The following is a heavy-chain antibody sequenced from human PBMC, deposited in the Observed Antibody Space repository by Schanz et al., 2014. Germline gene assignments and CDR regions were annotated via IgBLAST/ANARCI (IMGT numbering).Heavy chain of an antibody. CDR3: VRLDVHDY. CDR2: ISGSGAST. J-gene: IGHJ4*02. D-gene: IGHD3-16*01. CDR1: GVTFSSYA. Sequence: EVQLLESGGALVQPGGSLRLSCVASGVTFSSYAMSWVRQASGKGLEWVSAISGSGASTYYADSVKGRFTISRDNSKNTLYLQMSSLKTEDTAVYYCVRLDVHDYWGQGTLVTVSA. V-gene: IGHV3-23*01.